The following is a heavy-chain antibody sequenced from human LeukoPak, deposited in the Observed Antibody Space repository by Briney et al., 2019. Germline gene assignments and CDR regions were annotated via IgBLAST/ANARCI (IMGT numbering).Heavy chain of an antibody. J-gene: IGHJ4*02. CDR2: IYSGGST. CDR1: GFTVSSNY. V-gene: IGHV3-53*01. Sequence: GVSLRLSCAASGFTVSSNYMSWVRQAPGKGLEWVSIIYSGGSTYYADSVKGRFTISRDNSKNTLYLQMNSLRAEDTAVYYCARGSNYGDYDYWGQGTLVTVSS. D-gene: IGHD4-17*01. CDR3: ARGSNYGDYDY.